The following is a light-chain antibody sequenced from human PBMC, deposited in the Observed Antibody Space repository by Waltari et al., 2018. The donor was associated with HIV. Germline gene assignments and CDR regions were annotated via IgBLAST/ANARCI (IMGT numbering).Light chain of an antibody. CDR3: SAWDDNLNAL. CDR2: GND. Sequence: QSVLIPPPSASGTPGQRVTISCSGRRSNIGSNSVNWSQQFPFSAPKLLIFGNDRRPSGVPDRFSGSKSGTSASLVINGLQPEDEADYYCSAWDDNLNALFGGGTKLTVL. V-gene: IGLV1-44*01. CDR1: RSNIGSNS. J-gene: IGLJ2*01.